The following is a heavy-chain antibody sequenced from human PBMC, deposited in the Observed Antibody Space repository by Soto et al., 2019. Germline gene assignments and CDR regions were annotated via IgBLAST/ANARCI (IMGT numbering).Heavy chain of an antibody. V-gene: IGHV3-9*01. D-gene: IGHD6-25*01. CDR3: VKGRGSYEVKLGMDV. Sequence: PVGSLRLSCAASGFTFDDFAMHWVRQAPGKGLEWVSGVDWNSGSTAYADSVKGRFTISRDNARNSLYLQMNSLRAEDTALYYCVKGRGSYEVKLGMDVWGQGTTVTVSS. CDR1: GFTFDDFA. CDR2: VDWNSGST. J-gene: IGHJ6*02.